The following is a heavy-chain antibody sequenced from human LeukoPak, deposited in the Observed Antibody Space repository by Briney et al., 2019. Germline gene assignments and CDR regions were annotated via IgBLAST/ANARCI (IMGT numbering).Heavy chain of an antibody. CDR1: GGSFSGYY. Sequence: SETLSLTCAVYGGSFSGYYWSWIRQPPGKGLEWIGEINHSGSTNYNPSLKRRVTISVDTSKNQFSLKLSSVTAADPAVYYCAKAPATSCSGVYCNPFAHWGQGTLVTVSS. CDR3: AKAPATSCSGVYCNPFAH. D-gene: IGHD2-15*01. V-gene: IGHV4-34*01. J-gene: IGHJ4*02. CDR2: INHSGST.